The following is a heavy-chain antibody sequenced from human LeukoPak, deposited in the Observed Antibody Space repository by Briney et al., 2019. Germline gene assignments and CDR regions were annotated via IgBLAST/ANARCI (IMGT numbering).Heavy chain of an antibody. CDR1: GFTFSSYE. CDR3: ARDRLDTAMGNFDY. J-gene: IGHJ4*02. V-gene: IGHV3-21*01. CDR2: ISSSSSYI. Sequence: GGSLRLSCAASGFTFSSYEMNWVRQAPGKGLEWVSSISSSSSYIYYADSVKGRFTISRDNAKNSLYLQMNSLRAEDTAVYYCARDRLDTAMGNFDYWGQGTLVTVSS. D-gene: IGHD5-18*01.